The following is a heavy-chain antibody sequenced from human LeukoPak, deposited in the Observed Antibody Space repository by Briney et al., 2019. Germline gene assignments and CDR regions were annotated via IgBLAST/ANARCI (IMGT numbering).Heavy chain of an antibody. D-gene: IGHD4-17*01. V-gene: IGHV1-46*01. CDR1: GYTFTSYP. CDR3: ARGGYGDRIDY. CDR2: INPSGGST. Sequence: ASVKVSCKASGYTFTSYPITWVRQAPGQGLEWMGIINPSGGSTSYAQKFQGRVTMTRDTSTSTVYMELSRLRSEDTAVYYCARGGYGDRIDYWGQGTLVSVSS. J-gene: IGHJ4*02.